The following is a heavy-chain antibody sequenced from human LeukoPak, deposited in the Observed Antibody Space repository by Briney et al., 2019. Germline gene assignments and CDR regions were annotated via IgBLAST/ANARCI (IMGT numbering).Heavy chain of an antibody. V-gene: IGHV3-30*03. CDR1: GFSFSNYG. D-gene: IGHD5-12*01. CDR3: AALGTPDPDSGYDVGAFDI. J-gene: IGHJ3*02. CDR2: ISYDGTNK. Sequence: GGSLRLSCAASGFSFSNYGIHWVRQAPGKGLEWVAVISYDGTNKHYADSVKGRFTISRDNSKNTVYLQMNRLRAEDTAVYYCAALGTPDPDSGYDVGAFDIWGQGTMVTISS.